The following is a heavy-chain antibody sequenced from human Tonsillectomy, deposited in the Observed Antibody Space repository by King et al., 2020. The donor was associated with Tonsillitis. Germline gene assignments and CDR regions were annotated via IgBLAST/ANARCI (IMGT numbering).Heavy chain of an antibody. Sequence: VQLVESGGGLVQPGRSLRLSCAASGFTFDDYAMHWVRQAPGKGLEWVSGISWNSGSIGYADSVKGRFTISRDNAKNSLYLQMNSLRAEDTALYYCANLAYCSGGSCPEGAFDIWGQGTMVTVSS. CDR1: GFTFDDYA. D-gene: IGHD2-15*01. V-gene: IGHV3-9*01. CDR3: ANLAYCSGGSCPEGAFDI. CDR2: ISWNSGSI. J-gene: IGHJ3*02.